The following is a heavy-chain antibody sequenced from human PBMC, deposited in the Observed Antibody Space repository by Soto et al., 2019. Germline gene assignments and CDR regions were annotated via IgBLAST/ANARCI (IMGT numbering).Heavy chain of an antibody. CDR1: GFTFSSYS. Sequence: EVQLVESGGGLVKPGGSLRLSCAASGFTFSSYSMNWVRQAPGKGLEWVSSISSSSSYIYYADSVKGRFTISRDNAKNSLYLQMNSLRAEDTAVYYCARGVDTAMTQGGYWGQGTLVTVSS. D-gene: IGHD5-18*01. J-gene: IGHJ4*02. CDR2: ISSSSSYI. V-gene: IGHV3-21*01. CDR3: ARGVDTAMTQGGY.